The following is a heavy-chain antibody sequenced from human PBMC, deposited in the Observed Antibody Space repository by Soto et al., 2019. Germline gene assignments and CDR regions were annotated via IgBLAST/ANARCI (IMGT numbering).Heavy chain of an antibody. V-gene: IGHV1-2*04. J-gene: IGHJ4*02. CDR2: INPNSGGT. D-gene: IGHD6-19*01. CDR1: GYTFTGYY. CDR3: ARQDPNSRGGYAY. Sequence: ASVKVSCKASGYTFTGYYMHGVRQAPGQGLEWMGWINPNSGGTNYAQNFQGWVTMTRDTSISTAYMELSRLRSDDTAVYYCARQDPNSRGGYAYGDQGTLGTVPS.